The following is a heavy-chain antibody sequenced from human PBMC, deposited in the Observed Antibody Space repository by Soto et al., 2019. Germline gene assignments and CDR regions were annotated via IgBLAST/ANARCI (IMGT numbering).Heavy chain of an antibody. V-gene: IGHV1-3*05. CDR1: GYTFTSYA. D-gene: IGHD5-18*01. CDR2: INAGNGNT. J-gene: IGHJ6*02. CDR3: AAGGGYTYGRGMDV. Sequence: QVQLVQSGAEEKKPGASVKVSCKASGYTFTSYAMHWVRQAPGQRLEWMGWINAGNGNTKYSQKFQGRVTFTRDTSASTAYMELSSLRSEDTAVYYCAAGGGYTYGRGMDVWGQGTTVTVS.